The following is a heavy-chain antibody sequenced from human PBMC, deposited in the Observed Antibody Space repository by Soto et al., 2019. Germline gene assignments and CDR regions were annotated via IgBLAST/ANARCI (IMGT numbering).Heavy chain of an antibody. CDR1: GFSLSTSGVG. J-gene: IGHJ5*02. CDR2: IYWDDDK. Sequence: QITLKESGPTLVKPTQTLTLTCTFSGFSLSTSGVGVGWIRQPPGKALEWLALIYWDDDKRYSPSLKSRLTITKDATKNQVVLTMTKMDPADTPTYYCAHPGNIVATIGGGVNWFDPWGQGTLVTVSS. V-gene: IGHV2-5*02. D-gene: IGHD5-12*01. CDR3: AHPGNIVATIGGGVNWFDP.